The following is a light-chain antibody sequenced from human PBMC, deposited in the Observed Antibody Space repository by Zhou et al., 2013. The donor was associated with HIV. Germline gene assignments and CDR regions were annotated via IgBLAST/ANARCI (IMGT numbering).Light chain of an antibody. CDR3: MQALQTPVA. CDR2: LGS. V-gene: IGKV2-28*01. J-gene: IGKJ4*01. Sequence: DIVMTQSPLSLPVIPGEPASISCWSSHSLLHSNGYNYLDWFLQKPGQSPQLLIYLGSNRAAGVPDRFSGSGSGAEFTLEISKVEAEDVGVYYCMQALQTPVAFGGGTRVEIK. CDR1: HSLLHSNGYNY.